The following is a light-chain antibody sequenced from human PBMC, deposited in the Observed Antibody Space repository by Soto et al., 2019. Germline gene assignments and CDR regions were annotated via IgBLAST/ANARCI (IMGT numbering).Light chain of an antibody. CDR1: QGISSA. V-gene: IGKV1-13*02. CDR2: DAS. J-gene: IGKJ4*01. CDR3: QQFNSYPLT. Sequence: AIQLTQSPSSLSASVGDRVNITCRASQGISSALAWYQQKRGKAPKLLIYDASSLESGVPSRFSGSGSGTDFTLTISSLQPEDFATYYCQQFNSYPLTFGGGTKVEIK.